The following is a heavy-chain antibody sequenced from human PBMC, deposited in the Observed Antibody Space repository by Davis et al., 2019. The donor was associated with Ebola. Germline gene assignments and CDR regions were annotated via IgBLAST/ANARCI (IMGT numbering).Heavy chain of an antibody. V-gene: IGHV3-30-3*01. J-gene: IGHJ4*02. CDR3: ARDTFGAVAGIFDY. CDR1: GFTFSSYA. D-gene: IGHD6-19*01. Sequence: PGGSLRLSCAASGFTFSSYAMHWVRQAPGKGLEWVAVISYDGSNKYYADSVKGRSTISRDNSKNTLYLQMNSLRAEDTAVYYCARDTFGAVAGIFDYWGQGTLVTVSS. CDR2: ISYDGSNK.